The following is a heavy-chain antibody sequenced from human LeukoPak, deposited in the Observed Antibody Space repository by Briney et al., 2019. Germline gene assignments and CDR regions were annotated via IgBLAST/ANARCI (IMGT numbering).Heavy chain of an antibody. V-gene: IGHV3-11*04. CDR3: AREEWGSMAYYYMDV. D-gene: IGHD3-3*01. Sequence: PGGSLRLSCAASGFTFSDYYMSWIRQAPGKGLEWVSYISSSGSTIYYADSVKGRFTISRDNAKNSLYLQMNSLRAEDTAVYYCAREEWGSMAYYYMDVWGKGTTVTVSS. CDR1: GFTFSDYY. J-gene: IGHJ6*03. CDR2: ISSSGSTI.